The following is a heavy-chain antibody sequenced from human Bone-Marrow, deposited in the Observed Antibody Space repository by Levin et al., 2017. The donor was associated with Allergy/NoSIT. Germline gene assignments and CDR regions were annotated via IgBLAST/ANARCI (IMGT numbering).Heavy chain of an antibody. Sequence: HTGGSLRLSCAASGFTFSSYAMHWVRQAPGKGLEWVAVISYDGSNKYYADSVKGRFTISRDNSKNTLYLQMNSLRAEDTAVYYCARTKKKRSSWQAWAYGMDVWGQGTTVTVSS. CDR3: ARTKKKRSSWQAWAYGMDV. J-gene: IGHJ6*02. D-gene: IGHD6-13*01. CDR2: ISYDGSNK. CDR1: GFTFSSYA. V-gene: IGHV3-30-3*01.